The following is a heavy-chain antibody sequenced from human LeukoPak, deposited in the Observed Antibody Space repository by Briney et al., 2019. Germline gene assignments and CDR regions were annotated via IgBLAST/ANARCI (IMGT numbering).Heavy chain of an antibody. CDR3: AKDETIAVAGTARFDY. Sequence: GGSLRLSCAASGFTFSSYAMSWVRQAPGKGLEWVSGISGSGGSTNYADSAKGRFTISRDNSRNTLYLQMHSLRAEDTAVYYCAKDETIAVAGTARFDYWGQGTLVTVSS. CDR1: GFTFSSYA. D-gene: IGHD6-19*01. J-gene: IGHJ4*02. V-gene: IGHV3-23*01. CDR2: ISGSGGST.